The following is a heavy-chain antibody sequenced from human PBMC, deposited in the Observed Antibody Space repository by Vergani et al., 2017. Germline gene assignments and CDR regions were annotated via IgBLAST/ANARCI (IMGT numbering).Heavy chain of an antibody. Sequence: EVQLVESGGGLVQPGGSLRLSCAASGFTFSSYWMHWVRQAPGKGLVWVSRINSDGSSTSYADSVKGRFTISRDNAKNTLYLQMNSLRAEDTAVYYCARDGWYYDYVWGSYRSHYYGMDVWGQGTTVTVSS. J-gene: IGHJ6*02. CDR1: GFTFSSYW. D-gene: IGHD3-16*02. CDR3: ARDGWYYDYVWGSYRSHYYGMDV. CDR2: INSDGSST. V-gene: IGHV3-74*01.